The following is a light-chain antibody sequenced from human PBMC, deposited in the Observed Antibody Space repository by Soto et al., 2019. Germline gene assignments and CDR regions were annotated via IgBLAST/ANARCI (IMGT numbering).Light chain of an antibody. CDR3: TSYTPSSIYV. J-gene: IGLJ1*01. CDR1: SSDVGNYDY. Sequence: QSALTQPASVSGSPGQSMTISCTGTSSDVGNYDYVSWYQQYPGKAPKLMIYAVSRRPSGVSNRFSGSKSGNTASLTISGLQAEDEADYYCTSYTPSSIYVFGTGTKLTVL. V-gene: IGLV2-14*03. CDR2: AVS.